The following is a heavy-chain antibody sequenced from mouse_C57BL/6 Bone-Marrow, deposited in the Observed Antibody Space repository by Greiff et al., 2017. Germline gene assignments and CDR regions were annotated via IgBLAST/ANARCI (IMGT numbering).Heavy chain of an antibody. CDR1: GFTFSSYA. D-gene: IGHD1-1*01. Sequence: EVKLVESGGGLVKPGGSLKLSCAASGFTFSSYAMSWVRQTPEKRLEWVATISDGGSYTYYPDNVKGRFTISRDNAKNNLYLQMSHLKSEDTAMYYCARDRQFITTVDWYFDVWGTGTTVTVSS. CDR2: ISDGGSYT. J-gene: IGHJ1*03. V-gene: IGHV5-4*01. CDR3: ARDRQFITTVDWYFDV.